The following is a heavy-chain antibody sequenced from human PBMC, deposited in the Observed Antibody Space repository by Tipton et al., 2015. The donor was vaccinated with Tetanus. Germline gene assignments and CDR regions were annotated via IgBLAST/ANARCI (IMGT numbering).Heavy chain of an antibody. CDR3: ARENGGYDYYYYYGIDV. CDR2: ISYGSTTI. Sequence: SLRLSCAASGFTFSDYSMNWVRQAPGKGLEWVSYISYGSTTIYYADSVKGRFTISRDNAKNSLYLQMNSLRAEDTAVYYCARENGGYDYYYYYGIDVWGQGTTLPVSS. D-gene: IGHD5-12*01. J-gene: IGHJ6*02. CDR1: GFTFSDYS. V-gene: IGHV3-48*01.